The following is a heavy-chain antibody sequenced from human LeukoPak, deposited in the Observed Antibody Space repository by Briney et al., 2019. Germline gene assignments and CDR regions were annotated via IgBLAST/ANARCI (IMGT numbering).Heavy chain of an antibody. CDR1: GFTFSSYG. V-gene: IGHV3-33*01. J-gene: IGHJ4*02. D-gene: IGHD6-19*01. CDR2: IWYDGSNK. Sequence: PGGSLRLSCAASGFTFSSYGMHWVRQAPGKGLEWVAAIWYDGSNKYYADSVKGRFTISRDNSKNTLYLQMNSLRAEDTAVYYCARERSPGYSRGWFTIDYWGQGTLVTVSS. CDR3: ARERSPGYSRGWFTIDY.